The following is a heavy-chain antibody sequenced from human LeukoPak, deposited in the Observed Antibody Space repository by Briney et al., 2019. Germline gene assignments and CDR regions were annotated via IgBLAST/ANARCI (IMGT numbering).Heavy chain of an antibody. CDR3: AKRGPAGAGKSPDYFDY. CDR1: GFTFSSHV. D-gene: IGHD6-19*01. Sequence: GGSLRLSCAASGFTFSSHVMSWLRQAPGKGLEWVLATTGSCDNTDYAHSVKARLTIPRDTSKHTLYLQTNSLRAEDTAVYYCAKRGPAGAGKSPDYFDYWGQGTLVTVSS. J-gene: IGHJ4*02. V-gene: IGHV3-23*01. CDR2: TTGSCDNT.